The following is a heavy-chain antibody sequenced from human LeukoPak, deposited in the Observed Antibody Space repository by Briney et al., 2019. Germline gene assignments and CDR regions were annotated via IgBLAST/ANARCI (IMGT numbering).Heavy chain of an antibody. CDR2: IYHSGST. V-gene: IGHV4-38-2*02. Sequence: SETLSLTCTVSGYTISSGYYWGWIRQPPGKGLEWIGSIYHSGSTYYNPSLKSRVTISVDTSKNQFSLKLSSVTAADTAVYYCARDGYYYDSSGYYYYSEVLSSFDYWGQGTLVTVSS. CDR1: GYTISSGYY. CDR3: ARDGYYYDSSGYYYYSEVLSSFDY. D-gene: IGHD3-22*01. J-gene: IGHJ4*02.